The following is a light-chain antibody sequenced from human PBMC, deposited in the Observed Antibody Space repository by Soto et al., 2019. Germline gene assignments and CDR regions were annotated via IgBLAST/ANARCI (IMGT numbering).Light chain of an antibody. CDR1: QNITNN. CDR2: HAS. V-gene: IGKV1-33*01. CDR3: PPYSGLPPLT. Sequence: DIQMTQSPSSLSASIGDRVTITCQASQNITNNLSWYQQKPGKAPNLLIYHASKLAKGVTSRFSGSGSGTDFSFIITSLQREDLATYYCPPYSGLPPLTFGQGTRLEIK. J-gene: IGKJ5*01.